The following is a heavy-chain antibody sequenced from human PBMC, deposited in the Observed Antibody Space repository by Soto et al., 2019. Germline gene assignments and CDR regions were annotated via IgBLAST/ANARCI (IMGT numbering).Heavy chain of an antibody. CDR1: GFTFSRYW. V-gene: IGHV3-74*01. J-gene: IGHJ4*02. D-gene: IGHD3-3*01. CDR2: ITSDGGGT. Sequence: EVQLVESGGGSVQPGGSLRLSCAASGFTFSRYWMHWVRQAPGKGLVWVSRITSDGGGTSYADSVKGRFTISRDNAKKTLYLQMNNLRVEDTAVYYCASPAGVVIDCGQGTLVTVSS. CDR3: ASPAGVVID.